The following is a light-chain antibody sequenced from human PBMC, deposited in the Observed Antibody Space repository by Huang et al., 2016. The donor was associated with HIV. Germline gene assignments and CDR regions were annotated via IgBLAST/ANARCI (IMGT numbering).Light chain of an antibody. CDR2: AAS. CDR1: QSISSF. V-gene: IGKV1-39*01. CDR3: QQTATVPLT. Sequence: DIQMTQSPSSLSASMGDRVTITCRASQSISSFLNWYQQKSGKAPKLLVYAASNLQNGVSSRFRGGGSGTDFTLTINNLQPEEFATYYCQQTATVPLTFGGGTKVEIK. J-gene: IGKJ4*01.